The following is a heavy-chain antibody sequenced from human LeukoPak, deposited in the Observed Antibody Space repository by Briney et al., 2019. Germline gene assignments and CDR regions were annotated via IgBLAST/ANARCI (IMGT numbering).Heavy chain of an antibody. CDR3: ASGVATIPSPFDY. J-gene: IGHJ4*02. CDR2: ISAYNGNT. CDR1: GYTFTSYG. D-gene: IGHD5-12*01. V-gene: IGHV1-18*01. Sequence: GASVKVSCKASGYTFTSYGISWLRQAPGQGLEWMGWISAYNGNTNYAQKFQGRVTITADESTSTAYMELSSLRSEDTAVYYCASGVATIPSPFDYWGQGTLVTVSS.